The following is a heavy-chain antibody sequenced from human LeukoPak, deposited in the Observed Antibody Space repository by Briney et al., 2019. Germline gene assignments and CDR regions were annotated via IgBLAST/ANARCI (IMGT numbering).Heavy chain of an antibody. Sequence: GGSLRLSCAASGFTFSSYWMHWVRQAPGKGVVWVSRINSDGSSTSYADSVKGRFTISRDNARNSLYLQMNTLRDDDTAIYYCVREGWSTFYDYWGQGTLVTVSS. D-gene: IGHD1-26*01. J-gene: IGHJ4*02. CDR2: INSDGSST. CDR1: GFTFSSYW. CDR3: VREGWSTFYDY. V-gene: IGHV3-74*01.